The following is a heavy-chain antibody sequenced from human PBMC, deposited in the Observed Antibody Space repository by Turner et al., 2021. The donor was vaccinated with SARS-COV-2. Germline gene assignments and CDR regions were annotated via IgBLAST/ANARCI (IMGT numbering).Heavy chain of an antibody. D-gene: IGHD2-21*02. CDR3: ARALTSKGSLDY. V-gene: IGHV4-59*01. CDR1: GGSISGYY. J-gene: IGHJ4*02. Sequence: QVQLQESGPGLVKPSETLSLTCTVPGGSISGYYWSWIRQPPGKGLEWVGHMYYAGSAIYNPSLKNRVTMSVDTSKNQFSLKLNSLTAADTAVYFCARALTSKGSLDYWGQGTLVTVSS. CDR2: MYYAGSA.